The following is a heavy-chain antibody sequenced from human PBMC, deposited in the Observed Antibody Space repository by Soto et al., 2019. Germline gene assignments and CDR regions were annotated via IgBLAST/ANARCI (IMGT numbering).Heavy chain of an antibody. CDR1: GFTFTTYA. CDR3: ARDTVGGSWFPLGF. V-gene: IGHV3-30-3*01. D-gene: IGHD2-15*01. Sequence: QVQLVESGGGVVQPGSSLRLSCAASGFTFTTYAMDWVRQTPGKGLEWVGVITSNGGSARYADSVKGRFTISRDNAHNKLFLQMDSLRPEDTALYFCARDTVGGSWFPLGFWGQGTLVTVSS. J-gene: IGHJ4*02. CDR2: ITSNGGSA.